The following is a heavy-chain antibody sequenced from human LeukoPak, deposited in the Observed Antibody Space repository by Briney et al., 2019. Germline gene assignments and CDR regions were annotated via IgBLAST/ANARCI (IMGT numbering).Heavy chain of an antibody. V-gene: IGHV3-23*01. J-gene: IGHJ6*03. D-gene: IGHD2-2*01. CDR2: ISGSGGST. CDR3: AKGVYCSSTSCSLDCYYYYMDV. Sequence: PGGSLRLSCAASGFTFSSYAMSWVRQAPGKGLEWVSAISGSGGSTHYADSVKGRFTIPRDNSKNTLYLQMNSLRAEDTAVYYCAKGVYCSSTSCSLDCYYYYMDVWGKGTTVTVSS. CDR1: GFTFSSYA.